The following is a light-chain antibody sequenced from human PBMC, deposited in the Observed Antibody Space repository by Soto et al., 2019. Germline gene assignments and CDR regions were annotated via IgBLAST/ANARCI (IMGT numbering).Light chain of an antibody. Sequence: QSVLTQPPSVSRAPGQRVTLSCTGSSSTIGAGYDVHWYQQLPGTAPKLLIYGNSNRPSGVPDRFSGSKSGTSASLAITGLQAEDEADYYCQSYDSSLSGYVFGTGTKVTVL. CDR1: SSTIGAGYD. J-gene: IGLJ1*01. CDR2: GNS. CDR3: QSYDSSLSGYV. V-gene: IGLV1-40*01.